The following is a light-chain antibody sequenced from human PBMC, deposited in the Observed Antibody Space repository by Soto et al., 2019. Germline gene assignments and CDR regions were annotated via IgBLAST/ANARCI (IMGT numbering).Light chain of an antibody. CDR1: QSINRY. J-gene: IGKJ3*01. Sequence: DIPMTQSPSSLSASVGDRVTITCRASQSINRYLTWYQQKPGKAPKLLIYATSSLQSGVPSRFSGSGSGTDFTLTISSLQLEDFATYYCQQSYSTPFTFGPGNKVDIK. CDR3: QQSYSTPFT. V-gene: IGKV1-39*01. CDR2: ATS.